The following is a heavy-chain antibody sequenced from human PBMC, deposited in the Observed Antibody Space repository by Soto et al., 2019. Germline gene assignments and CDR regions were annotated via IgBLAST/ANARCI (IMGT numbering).Heavy chain of an antibody. D-gene: IGHD6-13*01. CDR3: ASVEVAAAGGEVDV. Sequence: QVQLVQSGAEVKKPGSSVKVSCKASGGTFSSYTISWVRQAPGQGLEWMGRIIPILGIANYAQKFQGRVTXXEXKXXSTAYMELGSLRSEDTAVYYCASVEVAAAGGEVDVGGQGTTVTVSS. J-gene: IGHJ6*02. CDR2: IIPILGIA. V-gene: IGHV1-69*02. CDR1: GGTFSSYT.